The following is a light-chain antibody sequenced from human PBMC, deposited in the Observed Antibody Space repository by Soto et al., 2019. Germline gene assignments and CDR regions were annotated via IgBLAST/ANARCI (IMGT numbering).Light chain of an antibody. J-gene: IGKJ5*01. CDR2: AAA. CDR3: RRLSDYPIT. V-gene: IGKV1-9*01. Sequence: DIQLTQSPSFLSASVGDRVTITCRASQDIGSYLAWYQQKPGKAPQSLLYAAATLRVGVPSRFSESGSGTEFTLTISSLQLEDSATYYCRRLSDYPITFGQGTRLEI. CDR1: QDIGSY.